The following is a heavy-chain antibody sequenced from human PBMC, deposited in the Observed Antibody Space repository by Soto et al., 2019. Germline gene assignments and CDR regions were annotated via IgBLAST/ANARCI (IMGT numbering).Heavy chain of an antibody. D-gene: IGHD6-13*01. Sequence: SGPTLVNPTETLTLTCTVSGFSLSNARMGVSWIRQPPGKALEWLAHIFSNDEKSYSTSLKSRLTISKDTSKSQVVLTMTNMDPVDTATYYCARIEVSSWYRNWFDPWGQGTLVTVS. V-gene: IGHV2-26*01. CDR1: GFSLSNARMG. CDR2: IFSNDEK. CDR3: ARIEVSSWYRNWFDP. J-gene: IGHJ5*02.